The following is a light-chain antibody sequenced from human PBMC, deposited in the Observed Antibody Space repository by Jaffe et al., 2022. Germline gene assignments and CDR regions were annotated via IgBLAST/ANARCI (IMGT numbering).Light chain of an antibody. Sequence: EIVLTQSPDTLSLSPGERATLSCRASQSVSSSYLAWYQQNPGQAPRLLIYGSSSRATGIPDRFSGSGSGTDFTLTISRLEPEDFAVYYCQQYGTSPETFGQGTKVEIK. J-gene: IGKJ1*01. CDR1: QSVSSSY. V-gene: IGKV3-20*01. CDR2: GSS. CDR3: QQYGTSPET.